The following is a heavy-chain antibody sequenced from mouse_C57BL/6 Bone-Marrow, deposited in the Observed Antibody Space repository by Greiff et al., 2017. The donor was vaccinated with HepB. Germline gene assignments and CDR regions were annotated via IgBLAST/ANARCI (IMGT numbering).Heavy chain of an antibody. D-gene: IGHD2-4*01. V-gene: IGHV1-61*01. CDR2: IYPSDSET. J-gene: IGHJ2*01. CDR1: GYTFTSYW. CDR3: ARCDYDGYYFDY. Sequence: VQLQQSGAELVRPGSSVKLSCKASGYTFTSYWIDWVKQRPGQGLEWIGNIYPSDSETHYNQKFKDKATLTVDKSSSTAYMQLSSLTSEDSAVYCCARCDYDGYYFDYWGQGTTLTVSS.